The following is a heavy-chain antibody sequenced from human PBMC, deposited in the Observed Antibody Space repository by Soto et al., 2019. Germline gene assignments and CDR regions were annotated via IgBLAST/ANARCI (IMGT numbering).Heavy chain of an antibody. CDR1: GDSFTSYW. J-gene: IGHJ6*02. D-gene: IGHD3-10*01. V-gene: IGHV5-10-1*01. Sequence: PGEALKISCKGCGDSFTSYWLRWGRQMPGKGLEWMGRIDPSDSYTNYSPSFQGHVTISADKSISTAYLQWSRLKPSDPSMYYSSRLCNSIPMVPGVICYYYGLGVSRQPHTVT. CDR3: SRLCNSIPMVPGVICYYYGLGV. CDR2: IDPSDSYT.